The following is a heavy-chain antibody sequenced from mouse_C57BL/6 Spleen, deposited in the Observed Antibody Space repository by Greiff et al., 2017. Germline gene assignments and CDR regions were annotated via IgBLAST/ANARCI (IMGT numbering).Heavy chain of an antibody. CDR2: ISYDCSN. D-gene: IGHD1-1*02. V-gene: IGHV3-6*01. J-gene: IGHJ4*01. CDR1: GYSITSGYY. CDR3: ARYYRFGLYAKDY. Sequence: DVQLQESGPGLVKPSQSLSLSCSVTGYSITSGYYWNWLRQFPGNKLEWMCYISYDCSNNYKPSLKNRSSITRGTSKIQFFLKLNSVTTEETATCYCARYYRFGLYAKDYWGQGTSVTVSS.